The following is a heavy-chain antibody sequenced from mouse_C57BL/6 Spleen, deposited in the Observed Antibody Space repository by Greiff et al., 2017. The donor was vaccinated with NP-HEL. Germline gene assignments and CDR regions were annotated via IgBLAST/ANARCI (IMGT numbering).Heavy chain of an antibody. CDR1: GYAFSSYW. CDR2: IYPGDGDT. J-gene: IGHJ2*01. D-gene: IGHD4-1*01. CDR3: ARSKTANWDGY. V-gene: IGHV1-80*01. Sequence: QVQLKESGAELVKPGASVKISCKASGYAFSSYWMNWVKQRPGKGLEWIGQIYPGDGDTNYNGKFKGKATLTADKSSSTAYMQLSSLTSEDSAVYFCARSKTANWDGYWGQSTTLTVSS.